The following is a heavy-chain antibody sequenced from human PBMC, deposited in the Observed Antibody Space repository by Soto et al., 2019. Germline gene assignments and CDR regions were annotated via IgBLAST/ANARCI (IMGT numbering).Heavy chain of an antibody. D-gene: IGHD2-8*01. Sequence: ASVKVTCKASGYTYTSYGISWVRQAPGQGLEWMGWISAYNGNTNYAQKLQGRVTMTTDTSTSTVYMELSSLRSEDTAVYYCARDLTYCTNGVCNYYYYYMDVWGKGTTVTVSS. CDR1: GYTYTSYG. CDR3: ARDLTYCTNGVCNYYYYYMDV. V-gene: IGHV1-18*01. CDR2: ISAYNGNT. J-gene: IGHJ6*03.